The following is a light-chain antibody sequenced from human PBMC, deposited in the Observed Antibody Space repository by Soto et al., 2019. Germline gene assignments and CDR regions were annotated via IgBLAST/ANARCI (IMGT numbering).Light chain of an antibody. CDR3: QKYNSAPLT. CDR1: QDISNS. Sequence: DIQMTQSPSSLSASVGDRVTITCWASQDISNSLAWYQQKPGKVPKVLIYATSILQSGVPARFSGSGSGTDFTLTISSLQPEDVATYYCQKYNSAPLTFGGGTKVEI. CDR2: ATS. V-gene: IGKV1-27*01. J-gene: IGKJ4*01.